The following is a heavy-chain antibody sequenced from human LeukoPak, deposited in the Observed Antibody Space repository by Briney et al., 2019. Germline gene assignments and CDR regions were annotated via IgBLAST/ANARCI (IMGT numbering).Heavy chain of an antibody. CDR1: GFTFGDYA. V-gene: IGHV3-49*03. J-gene: IGHJ4*02. Sequence: GGSLRLSRTASGFTFGDYALSWFRQAPGKGLEWLSFIRSKDHGGTTEYAASVKGRFTISRDDSNSIAYLQMNSLIIEDTAVYFCTRDPHYYHGNPHDFWGQGTRVTVSS. CDR2: IRSKDHGGTT. CDR3: TRDPHYYHGNPHDF. D-gene: IGHD4-23*01.